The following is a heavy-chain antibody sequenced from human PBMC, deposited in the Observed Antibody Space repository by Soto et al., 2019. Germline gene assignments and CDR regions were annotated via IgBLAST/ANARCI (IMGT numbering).Heavy chain of an antibody. Sequence: PSETLSLTCPVDCVCFRGYYWSWIRQHPGKGLEWIGEINHSGSTNYNRSLKSRVTISVDTSKNQFFLKLSRLTAADTAVYYCARALRRLFRLGTGVGAYDIWGQGTMVS. D-gene: IGHD3-9*01. J-gene: IGHJ3*02. CDR2: INHSGST. CDR3: ARALRRLFRLGTGVGAYDI. CDR1: CVCFRGYY. V-gene: IGHV4-34*01.